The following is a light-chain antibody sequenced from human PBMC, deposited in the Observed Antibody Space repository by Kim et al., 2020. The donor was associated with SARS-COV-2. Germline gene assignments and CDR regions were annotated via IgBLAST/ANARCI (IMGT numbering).Light chain of an antibody. V-gene: IGLV2-14*03. CDR2: DVS. J-gene: IGLJ3*02. Sequence: GQSITISCNGTSSDVGGYNYVSWYQQHPGQAPNLRIYDVSMRPSGVSNRFSGSKSGNTASLSISGLHAEDEADYYCSSYTSSSTRVFGGGTQLTVL. CDR3: SSYTSSSTRV. CDR1: SSDVGGYNY.